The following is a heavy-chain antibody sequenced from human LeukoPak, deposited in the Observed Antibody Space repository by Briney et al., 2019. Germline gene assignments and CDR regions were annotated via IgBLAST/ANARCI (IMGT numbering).Heavy chain of an antibody. J-gene: IGHJ3*01. Sequence: GGSLRLSCAASGFTFSSYWMSWVRQAPGKGLEWVANIKQDGSEKYYVDSVKGRFTISRDNAKNSLYLQMNSLKTEDTAVYYCAPGGDHCSSSSCPSWGQGTIVTVSS. CDR2: IKQDGSEK. CDR3: APGGDHCSSSSCPS. V-gene: IGHV3-7*03. CDR1: GFTFSSYW. D-gene: IGHD2-15*01.